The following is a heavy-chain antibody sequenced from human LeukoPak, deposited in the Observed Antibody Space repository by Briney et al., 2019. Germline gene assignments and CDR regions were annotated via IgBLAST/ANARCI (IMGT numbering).Heavy chain of an antibody. J-gene: IGHJ5*02. CDR2: ISIYNGKI. CDR1: GYTFTSYG. D-gene: IGHD2-2*01. V-gene: IGHV1-18*01. Sequence: ASVKVSCKASGYTFTSYGISWVRQAPGQGLEWMGWISIYNGKINYAQKFQGRVTITADESTSTAYMELSNLRSEDTAVYYCARVVTPRYCTSTSCYSKGWFDPWGQGTLVTVSS. CDR3: ARVVTPRYCTSTSCYSKGWFDP.